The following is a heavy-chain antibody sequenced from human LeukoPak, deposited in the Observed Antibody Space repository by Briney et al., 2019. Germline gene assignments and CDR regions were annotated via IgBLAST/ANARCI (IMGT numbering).Heavy chain of an antibody. Sequence: GGSLRLSCAASGFTFSTFAMVWVRQPPGKGLEWVSSIFPGGGEIHYADSVRGRFTISRDNSKSTLSLQMNSLRAEDTAIYYCATYRQVLLPFESWGQGTLVTVSS. J-gene: IGHJ4*02. V-gene: IGHV3-23*01. CDR3: ATYRQVLLPFES. CDR1: GFTFSTFA. CDR2: IFPGGGEI. D-gene: IGHD2-8*02.